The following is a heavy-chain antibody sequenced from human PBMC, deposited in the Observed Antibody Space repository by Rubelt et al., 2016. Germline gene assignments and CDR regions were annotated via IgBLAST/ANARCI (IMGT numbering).Heavy chain of an antibody. J-gene: IGHJ4*02. CDR3: AREGGVVGATYFGY. Sequence: QVQLQQWGAGLLKPSETLSLTCAVYGGSFSGYYWSWIRQPPGKGLEWIGELNHSGSTNYNPSLKSRVTRSGDTSKNQFSLKLSSVTAADTAVYYCAREGGVVGATYFGYWGQGTLVTVSS. CDR2: LNHSGST. V-gene: IGHV4-34*01. CDR1: GGSFSGYY. D-gene: IGHD1-26*01.